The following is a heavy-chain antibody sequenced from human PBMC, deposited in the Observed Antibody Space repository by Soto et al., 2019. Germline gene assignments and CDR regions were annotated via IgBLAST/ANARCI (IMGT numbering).Heavy chain of an antibody. D-gene: IGHD2-21*01. CDR1: GYTFTSYA. Sequence: QVQLVQSGAEVKKPGASVKVSCKASGYTFTSYAMHWVRQAPGQRLEWMGWINAGNGNTKYSQKFQGRVTITRDTSASTAYMELSSLRSEDTSVYYCARVPGYSIGDLWGRGTLVTVSS. J-gene: IGHJ2*01. CDR2: INAGNGNT. V-gene: IGHV1-3*01. CDR3: ARVPGYSIGDL.